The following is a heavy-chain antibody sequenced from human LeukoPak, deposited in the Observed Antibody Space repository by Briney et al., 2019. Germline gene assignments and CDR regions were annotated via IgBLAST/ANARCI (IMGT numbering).Heavy chain of an antibody. CDR2: MNPNSGNT. Sequence: ASVKVSCKASGYTFTSYGISWVRQATGQGLEWMGWMNPNSGNTGYAQKFQGRVTMTRNTSISTAYMELSSLRSEDTAVYYCARGDSSSLTFDYWGQGTLVTVSS. CDR1: GYTFTSYG. J-gene: IGHJ4*02. D-gene: IGHD6-13*01. CDR3: ARGDSSSLTFDY. V-gene: IGHV1-8*02.